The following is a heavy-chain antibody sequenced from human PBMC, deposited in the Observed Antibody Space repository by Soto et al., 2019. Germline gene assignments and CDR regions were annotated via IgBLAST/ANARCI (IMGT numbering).Heavy chain of an antibody. CDR2: ISSSSSTI. CDR3: ARTEWLGTRHWFDP. J-gene: IGHJ5*02. CDR1: GFTFSSYS. Sequence: GGSLRLSCAASGFTFSSYSMNWVRQAPGKGLEWVSYISSSSSTIYYADSVKGRFTISRDNAKNSLYLQMNSLRDEDTAVYYCARTEWLGTRHWFDPWGQGTLVTVSS. D-gene: IGHD6-19*01. V-gene: IGHV3-48*02.